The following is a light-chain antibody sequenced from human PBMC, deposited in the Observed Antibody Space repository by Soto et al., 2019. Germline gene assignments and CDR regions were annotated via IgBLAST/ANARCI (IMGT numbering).Light chain of an antibody. CDR2: GAS. CDR1: QSVSSSS. Sequence: EIVLTQSPGTLSLSPGERATLSCRASQSVSSSSLAWYQQKPGQAPRLLIYGASTRATGIPDRFSGSRSGTGFTLTISVLETEAFAVYYCQQYATSPLTFGPGTKVEIK. V-gene: IGKV3-20*01. J-gene: IGKJ3*01. CDR3: QQYATSPLT.